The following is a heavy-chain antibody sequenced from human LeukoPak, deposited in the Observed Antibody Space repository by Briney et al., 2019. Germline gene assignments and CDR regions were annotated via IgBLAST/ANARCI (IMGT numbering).Heavy chain of an antibody. D-gene: IGHD1-26*01. Sequence: PSETLSLTCSVSGAPISGGTYYWGWIRQPPGKGLEWIGSIYYTGSTYDNSSLKSRVTISVDTSKNQFSLKLSSVTAADTAVYYCARRGGSGRAFDYWGQGTLVTVSS. CDR1: GAPISGGTYY. V-gene: IGHV4-39*01. CDR3: ARRGGSGRAFDY. J-gene: IGHJ4*02. CDR2: IYYTGST.